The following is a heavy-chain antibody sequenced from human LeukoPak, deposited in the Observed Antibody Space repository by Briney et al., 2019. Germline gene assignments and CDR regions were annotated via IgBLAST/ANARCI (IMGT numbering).Heavy chain of an antibody. CDR2: IRSKAYGGTT. D-gene: IGHD3-22*01. Sequence: GGSLRLSCAASGFTFSSYSMNWVRQAPGKGLEWVGFIRSKAYGGTTEYAASVKGRFTISRDDSKSIAYLQMNSLKTEDTAVYYCTSGYNYYYYMDVWGKGTTVTVSS. CDR3: TSGYNYYYYMDV. V-gene: IGHV3-49*04. CDR1: GFTFSSYS. J-gene: IGHJ6*03.